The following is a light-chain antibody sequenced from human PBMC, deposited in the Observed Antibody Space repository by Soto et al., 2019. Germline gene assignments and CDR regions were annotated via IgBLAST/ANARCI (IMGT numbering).Light chain of an antibody. CDR2: EVS. J-gene: IGLJ1*01. CDR1: SSDIGADNY. CDR3: SSYTTNSAPFV. V-gene: IGLV2-14*01. Sequence: ALTQPASVSGSPGQSITISCTGVSSDIGADNYVSWYQQHPGKAPKLMIYEVSNWPSGVSGRFSGSKSGNTASLTISGLQADDEADYYCSSYTTNSAPFVFGTGTKVTV.